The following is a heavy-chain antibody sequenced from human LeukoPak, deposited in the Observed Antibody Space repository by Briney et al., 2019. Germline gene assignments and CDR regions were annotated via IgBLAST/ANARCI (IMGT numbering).Heavy chain of an antibody. CDR1: GFTFSNYA. J-gene: IGHJ4*02. CDR3: AREWQFDY. V-gene: IGHV3-64*01. D-gene: IGHD5-12*01. CDR2: INSNGGST. Sequence: PGGSLRLSCAASGFTFSNYAMYWVRQAPGKGLEYVSAINSNGGSTLYANSVKGRFTISRDNSKNTLYLQMGSLRAEAMAVYYCAREWQFDYWGQGTLVTVSS.